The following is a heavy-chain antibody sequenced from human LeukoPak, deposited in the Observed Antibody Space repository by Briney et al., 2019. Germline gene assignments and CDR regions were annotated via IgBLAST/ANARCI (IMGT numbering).Heavy chain of an antibody. Sequence: SGKVSCKASGGTFSSYAISWVRQAPGQGLEWMGGIIPIFGTANYAQKFQGRVTITTDESTSTAYMELSSLRSEDTAVYYCASTYTNWFDPWGQGTLVTVSS. V-gene: IGHV1-69*05. D-gene: IGHD4-11*01. CDR2: IIPIFGTA. J-gene: IGHJ5*02. CDR3: ASTYTNWFDP. CDR1: GGTFSSYA.